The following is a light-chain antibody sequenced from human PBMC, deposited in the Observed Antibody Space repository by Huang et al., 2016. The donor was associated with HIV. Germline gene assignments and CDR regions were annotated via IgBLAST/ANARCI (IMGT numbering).Light chain of an antibody. Sequence: DIQMTQSPASLSASAGVRVTLTCRASQAIGNFVAWFQKKPGKLPRLLIYAAFVLQSGVLSRFSGRGSGTDFTLTITNFQPEDVATYYCQRYDSAPRAFGRGTKVDLK. J-gene: IGKJ1*01. CDR3: QRYDSAPRA. CDR2: AAF. V-gene: IGKV1-27*01. CDR1: QAIGNF.